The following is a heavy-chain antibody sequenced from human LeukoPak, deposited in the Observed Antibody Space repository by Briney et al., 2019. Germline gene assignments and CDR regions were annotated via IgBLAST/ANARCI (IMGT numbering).Heavy chain of an antibody. CDR3: ARDRDGSGYYDHWFDP. CDR2: IYYSGST. V-gene: IGHV4-59*12. Sequence: PSETLSLTCTVSGGSISSYYWSWIRQPPGKGLEWIGYIYYSGSTNYNPSLKSRVTISVDTSKNQFSLKLSSVTAADTAVYYCARDRDGSGYYDHWFDPWGQGTLVTVSS. J-gene: IGHJ5*02. CDR1: GGSISSYY. D-gene: IGHD3-22*01.